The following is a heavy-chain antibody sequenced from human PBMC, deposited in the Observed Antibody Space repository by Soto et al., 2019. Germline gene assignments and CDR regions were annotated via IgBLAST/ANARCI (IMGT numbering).Heavy chain of an antibody. J-gene: IGHJ5*02. V-gene: IGHV4-39*01. Sequence: SETLSLTCTVSGGSISSSSCYWGWIRQPPGKGLEWIGNIYYSGSTYYNPSLKGRVTMSVDTSKNQFSVKLTSVTAADTAVYYCARVLFTFFGVATVFCFEAWGQEILVTVSS. CDR2: IYYSGST. CDR1: GGSISSSSCY. D-gene: IGHD3-3*01. CDR3: ARVLFTFFGVATVFCFEA.